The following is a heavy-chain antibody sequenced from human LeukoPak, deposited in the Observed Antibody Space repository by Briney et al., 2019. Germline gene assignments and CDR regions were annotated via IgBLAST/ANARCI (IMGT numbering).Heavy chain of an antibody. Sequence: KPSETLSLTCAVYGGSFSGYYWSWIRQPPGKGLEWIGEINHSGSTNYNPSLKSRVTISVDASKNQFSLKLSSVTAADTAVYYCARTGYSSSWLRSWGQGTLVTVSS. CDR3: ARTGYSSSWLRS. CDR2: INHSGST. J-gene: IGHJ4*02. D-gene: IGHD6-13*01. V-gene: IGHV4-34*01. CDR1: GGSFSGYY.